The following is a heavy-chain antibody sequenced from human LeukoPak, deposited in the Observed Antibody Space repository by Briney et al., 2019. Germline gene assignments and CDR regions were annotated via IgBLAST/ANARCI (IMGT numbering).Heavy chain of an antibody. D-gene: IGHD3-3*01. Sequence: GASVKVSCKASGYTFTSYGTSWVRQAPGQGLEWMGWISAYNGNTNYAQKLQGRVTMTTDTSTSTAYMELRSLRSDDTAVYYCARDSTFWSGYYKVGRALRGYMDVWGKGTTVTVSS. CDR3: ARDSTFWSGYYKVGRALRGYMDV. V-gene: IGHV1-18*01. J-gene: IGHJ6*03. CDR2: ISAYNGNT. CDR1: GYTFTSYG.